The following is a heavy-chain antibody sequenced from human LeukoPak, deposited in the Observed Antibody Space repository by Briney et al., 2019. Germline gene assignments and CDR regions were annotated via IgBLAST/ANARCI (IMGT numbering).Heavy chain of an antibody. J-gene: IGHJ4*02. CDR3: STVQLENCDMSSCYVFDS. CDR1: AFTVSTTS. CDR2: ISFDGKEK. Sequence: GGSLRLSCAAAAFTVSTTSMHWVRQAPGKGLEWGAVISFDGKEKYYADSVKGRFTISRDISTNTLSLEMNSLTPKDTALYYCSTVQLENCDMSSCYVFDSWGRGTLVTVSS. D-gene: IGHD2-2*01. V-gene: IGHV3-30*04.